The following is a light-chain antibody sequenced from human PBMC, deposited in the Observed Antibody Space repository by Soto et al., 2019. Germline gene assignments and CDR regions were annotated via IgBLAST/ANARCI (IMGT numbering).Light chain of an antibody. V-gene: IGKV1-39*01. CDR3: QQTYSSPQT. J-gene: IGKJ1*01. CDR1: QAIRTA. CDR2: AAS. Sequence: DIQMTQSPSTLSASVGDRVTITCRASQAIRTALGWYQQRPGKVPKLLIYAASTLQSGVPPRFSGSGSGTDFTLTISSLQPEDFATYYCQQTYSSPQTFGQGTKVDI.